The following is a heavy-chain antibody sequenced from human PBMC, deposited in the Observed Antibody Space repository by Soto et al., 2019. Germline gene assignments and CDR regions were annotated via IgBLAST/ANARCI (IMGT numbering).Heavy chain of an antibody. J-gene: IGHJ4*02. V-gene: IGHV3-21*01. CDR3: ARFAAAGTGGVDY. D-gene: IGHD6-13*01. CDR2: ISSSSSYI. CDR1: GFTFSSYS. Sequence: PGGSLRLSCAASGFTFSSYSMNWVRQAPGKGLEWVSSISSSSSYIYYADSVKGRFTISRDNAKNSLYLQMNSLRAEDTAVYYCARFAAAGTGGVDYWGQGTLVTVSS.